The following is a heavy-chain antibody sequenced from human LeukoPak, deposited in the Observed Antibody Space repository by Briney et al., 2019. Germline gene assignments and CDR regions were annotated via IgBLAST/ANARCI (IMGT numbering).Heavy chain of an antibody. CDR2: ISSSSSYI. CDR3: ASSGIIAAAGTFDY. D-gene: IGHD6-13*01. V-gene: IGHV3-21*01. J-gene: IGHJ4*02. Sequence: GGSLRLSCAASGFTFSSYSMNWVRQAPGKGLEWVSSISSSSSYIYYADSVKGRFTISRDNAKNSLYLQMNSLRAEDTAVYYCASSGIIAAAGTFDYWGQGTLVTVSS. CDR1: GFTFSSYS.